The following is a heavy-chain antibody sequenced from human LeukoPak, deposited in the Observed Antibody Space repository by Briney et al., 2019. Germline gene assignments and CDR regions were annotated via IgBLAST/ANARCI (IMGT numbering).Heavy chain of an antibody. CDR3: ARQKVVVTHPSWFDP. CDR2: IYYNEKS. V-gene: IGHV4-39*01. CDR1: DDSISSNTYY. D-gene: IGHD2-15*01. Sequence: SETLCLTCTVSDDSISSNTYYWGCIRQPPGKGLEWIGNIYYNEKSNYNPSLRSRVTISVDTSKNQFSLKMSSVTAADTAVYYCARQKVVVTHPSWFDPGGQGTLVTVSA. J-gene: IGHJ5*02.